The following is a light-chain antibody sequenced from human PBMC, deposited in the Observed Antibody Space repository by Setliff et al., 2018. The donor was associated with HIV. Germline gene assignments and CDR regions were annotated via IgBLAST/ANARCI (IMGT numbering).Light chain of an antibody. J-gene: IGLJ1*01. CDR1: SSDIGSSKF. Sequence: QSVLTQPASVSGSPGQSITISCTGTSSDIGSSKFVSWYQQHPGKAPKVMIYNVDKRPSGVSNRFSGSKSGNTASLTISGLQTEDEADYYCSSYSINNLYVFATGTKV. V-gene: IGLV2-14*03. CDR3: SSYSINNLYV. CDR2: NVD.